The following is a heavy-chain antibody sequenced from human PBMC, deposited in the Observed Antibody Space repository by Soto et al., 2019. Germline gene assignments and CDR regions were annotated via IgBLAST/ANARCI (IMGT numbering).Heavy chain of an antibody. Sequence: SLRLSCAASGFTFSSYSMNWVRQAPGKGLEWVSYISSSSSTIYYADSVKGRFTISRDNAKNSLYLQLNSLRDEDTAVYYCARKQGSGPYGGMDVWGQGTKDTVSS. CDR2: ISSSSSTI. V-gene: IGHV3-48*02. CDR1: GFTFSSYS. D-gene: IGHD6-19*01. J-gene: IGHJ6*02. CDR3: ARKQGSGPYGGMDV.